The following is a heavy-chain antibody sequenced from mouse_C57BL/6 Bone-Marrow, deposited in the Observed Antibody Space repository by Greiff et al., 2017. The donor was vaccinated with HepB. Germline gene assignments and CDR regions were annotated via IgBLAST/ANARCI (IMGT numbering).Heavy chain of an antibody. Sequence: EVHLVESGGGLVKPGGSLKLSCAASGFTFSDYGMHWVRQAPEKGLEWVAYISSGSSTIYYADTVKGRFTISRDNAKNTLFLQMTSLRSEDTAMYYCARKLLWYFDVWGTGTTVTVSS. CDR3: ARKLLWYFDV. J-gene: IGHJ1*03. V-gene: IGHV5-17*01. CDR2: ISSGSSTI. CDR1: GFTFSDYG.